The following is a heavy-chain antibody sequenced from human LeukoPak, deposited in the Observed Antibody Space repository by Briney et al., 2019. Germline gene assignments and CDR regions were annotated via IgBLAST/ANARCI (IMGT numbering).Heavy chain of an antibody. Sequence: ASVKVSCKASGYTFTSYDINWVRQATGQGLEWMGWMNPNSGNTGYAQKFQGRVTMTRNTSISTAYMEPSSLRSEDTAVYYCARGQRTMLRGVIVFYYYYYMDVWGKGTTVTISS. J-gene: IGHJ6*03. CDR2: MNPNSGNT. CDR3: ARGQRTMLRGVIVFYYYYYMDV. CDR1: GYTFTSYD. D-gene: IGHD3-10*01. V-gene: IGHV1-8*01.